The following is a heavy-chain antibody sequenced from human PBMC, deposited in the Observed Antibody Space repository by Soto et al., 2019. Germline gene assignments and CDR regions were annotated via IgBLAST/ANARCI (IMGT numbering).Heavy chain of an antibody. V-gene: IGHV4-34*01. CDR2: VNDGGRP. J-gene: IGHJ5*01. CDR1: GGSFSAYY. D-gene: IGHD1-26*01. CDR3: ARLIGNSWLDF. Sequence: SETLSLTCAVYGGSFSAYYWSWIRQPPGKGLEWIGEVNDGGRPNYSVSLKSRITINPDTSKNQFSLHLDSVTPEDTAVYYCARLIGNSWLDFWGQGTLVTVSS.